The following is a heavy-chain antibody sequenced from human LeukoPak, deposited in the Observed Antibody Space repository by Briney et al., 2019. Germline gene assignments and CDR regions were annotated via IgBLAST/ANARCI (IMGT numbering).Heavy chain of an antibody. V-gene: IGHV3-74*01. J-gene: IGHJ6*02. CDR1: GFTFSDYW. Sequence: GGSLRLSCAASGFTFSDYWMHWVRQAPGKGLVWVSRINGDGRTTTYADSVKGRFTISRDNAKNTLFLQMNSLRTEDTALYYCAKGDSGSYYGMDVWGQGTTVTVSS. CDR2: INGDGRTT. CDR3: AKGDSGSYYGMDV. D-gene: IGHD1-26*01.